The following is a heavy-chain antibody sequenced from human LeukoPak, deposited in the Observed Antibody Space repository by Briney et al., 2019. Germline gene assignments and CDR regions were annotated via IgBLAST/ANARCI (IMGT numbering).Heavy chain of an antibody. V-gene: IGHV3-66*01. D-gene: IGHD3-9*01. CDR1: GFTVSSNY. Sequence: GGSLRLSCAASGFTVSSNYMSWVRQAPGKGLEWVSVIYSGGSTYYADSVKGRFTISRDNSKNTLYLQMNSLRAEDTAVYYCARDRAYYDILTGYSDYWGQGTLVTVSS. CDR2: IYSGGST. CDR3: ARDRAYYDILTGYSDY. J-gene: IGHJ4*02.